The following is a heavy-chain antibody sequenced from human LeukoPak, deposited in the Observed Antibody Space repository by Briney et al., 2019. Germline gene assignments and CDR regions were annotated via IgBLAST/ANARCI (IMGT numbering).Heavy chain of an antibody. CDR1: GFTFSSYE. CDR2: ISSSGSTI. J-gene: IGHJ5*02. Sequence: SGGSLRLSCAASGFTFSSYEMNWVRQAPGKGLEWVSYISSSGSTIYYADSVKGRFTISRDNAKNSLYLQMNSLRAEDTAVYYCARRYYYYYDSSGYYYSWFDPWGQGTLVTVSS. V-gene: IGHV3-48*03. D-gene: IGHD3-22*01. CDR3: ARRYYYYYDSSGYYYSWFDP.